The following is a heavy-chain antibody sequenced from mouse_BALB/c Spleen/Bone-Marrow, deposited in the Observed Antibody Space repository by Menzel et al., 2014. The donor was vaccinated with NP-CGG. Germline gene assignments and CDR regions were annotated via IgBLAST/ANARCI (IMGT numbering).Heavy chain of an antibody. V-gene: IGHV2-6*02. CDR2: IWSDGNT. D-gene: IGHD2-10*02. CDR1: GFSLTNYG. Sequence: QVHLQQSGPGLVAPSPRLSIPCTVSGFSLTNYGVHWVRQPPGKGLEWLVVIWSDGNTTYNSALKSRLSISKDNSKSQVFLKMNSLQTDDTAMYYCARNPYGNYAMDYWGQGTSVTVSS. CDR3: ARNPYGNYAMDY. J-gene: IGHJ4*01.